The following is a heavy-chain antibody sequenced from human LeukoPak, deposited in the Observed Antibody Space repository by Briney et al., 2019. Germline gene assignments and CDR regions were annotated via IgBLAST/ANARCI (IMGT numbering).Heavy chain of an antibody. D-gene: IGHD3-16*02. Sequence: SETLSLTCTVSGYSISSGYYWGWIRQPPGKGLEWIGSIYYSGSTYYNPSLKSRVTISVDTSKNQFSLKLSSVTAADTAMYYCARIGVVRVGYTFDYWGQGTLVTVSS. J-gene: IGHJ4*02. CDR1: GYSISSGYY. CDR3: ARIGVVRVGYTFDY. V-gene: IGHV4-38-2*02. CDR2: IYYSGST.